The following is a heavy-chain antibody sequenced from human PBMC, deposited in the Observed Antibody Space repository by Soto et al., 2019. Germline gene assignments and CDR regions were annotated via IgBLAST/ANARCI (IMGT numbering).Heavy chain of an antibody. V-gene: IGHV3-73*01. CDR3: ARHLVPELEPTTPYFNGLDV. CDR2: IENKAENYAT. Sequence: GWSLRLSCASSVFTFMSSVVHWVRQAPGKGLEWVGHIENKAENYATAYTASVKGRFTISRDDSKKTTYLHMNRLKTGDTAVYYCARHLVPELEPTTPYFNGLDVWGHGTTVTVSS. D-gene: IGHD1-7*01. CDR1: VFTFMSSV. J-gene: IGHJ6*02.